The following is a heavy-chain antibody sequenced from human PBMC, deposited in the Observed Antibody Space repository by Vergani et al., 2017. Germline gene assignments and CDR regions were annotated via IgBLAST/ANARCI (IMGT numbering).Heavy chain of an antibody. CDR1: GYTFTGYY. CDR3: ARARSIAAAGGLPSPTYYFDY. J-gene: IGHJ4*02. Sequence: QVQLVQSGAEVKKPGASVKVSCKASGYTFTGYYMHWVRQAPGQGLEWMGWINPNSGGTNYAQKFQGRVTMTTDTSTSTAYMELRSLRSDDTAVYYCARARSIAAAGGLPSPTYYFDYWGQGTLVTVSS. D-gene: IGHD6-13*01. V-gene: IGHV1-2*02. CDR2: INPNSGGT.